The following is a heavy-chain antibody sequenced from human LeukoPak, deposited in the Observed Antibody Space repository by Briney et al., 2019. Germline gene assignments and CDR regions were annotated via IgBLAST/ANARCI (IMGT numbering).Heavy chain of an antibody. V-gene: IGHV3-30*02. Sequence: GGSLRLSCAASGFTFSSYGMHWVRQAPGKGLDWVAFIRYDGSNKYYADSVKGRFTISRDNSKNTLYLQMNSLRAEDTAVYYCTRRGYSYGTNTLDYWGQGTLVTVSS. D-gene: IGHD5-18*01. J-gene: IGHJ4*02. CDR3: TRRGYSYGTNTLDY. CDR2: IRYDGSNK. CDR1: GFTFSSYG.